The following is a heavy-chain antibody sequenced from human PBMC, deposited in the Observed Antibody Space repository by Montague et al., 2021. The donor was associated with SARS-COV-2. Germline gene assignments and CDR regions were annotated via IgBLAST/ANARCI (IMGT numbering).Heavy chain of an antibody. Sequence: SETLSLTCAIYGGSFSGCFWSWIRQSPGKGLEWIGEISYTGHTRYNPSLQSRVSISGDSSENQFSLTLTSVTAADTAVYYCARSHYSVSWCPDWGQGTLVTVSS. D-gene: IGHD5/OR15-5a*01. V-gene: IGHV4-34*01. J-gene: IGHJ4*02. CDR2: ISYTGHT. CDR3: ARSHYSVSWCPD. CDR1: GGSFSGCF.